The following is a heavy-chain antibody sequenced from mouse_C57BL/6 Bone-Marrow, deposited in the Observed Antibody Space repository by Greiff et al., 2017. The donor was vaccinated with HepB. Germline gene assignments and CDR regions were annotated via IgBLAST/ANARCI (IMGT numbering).Heavy chain of an antibody. J-gene: IGHJ3*01. CDR2: IYPRSGNT. V-gene: IGHV1-81*01. CDR3: ARSVYYYGSSYRFAY. CDR1: GYTFTSYG. Sequence: QVQLKESGAELARPGASVKLSCKASGYTFTSYGISWVKQRTGQGLEWIGEIYPRSGNTYYNEKFKGKATLTADKSSSTAYMELRSLKSEDSAVYFCARSVYYYGSSYRFAYWGQGTLVTVSA. D-gene: IGHD1-1*01.